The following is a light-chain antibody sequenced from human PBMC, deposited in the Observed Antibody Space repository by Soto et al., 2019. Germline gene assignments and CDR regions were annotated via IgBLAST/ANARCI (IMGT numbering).Light chain of an antibody. V-gene: IGLV1-40*01. CDR3: QSYDSSLSGYV. CDR1: SSNIGAGYD. Sequence: QSVLTQPPSVSGAPGQRVTISCTGSSSNIGAGYDVHWYQQLPGTAPKLLIYGNSNRPSGVPDRFSGSKSGTSPSLAITGLQXEDEADYYCQSYDSSLSGYVFGTGTKVTVL. J-gene: IGLJ1*01. CDR2: GNS.